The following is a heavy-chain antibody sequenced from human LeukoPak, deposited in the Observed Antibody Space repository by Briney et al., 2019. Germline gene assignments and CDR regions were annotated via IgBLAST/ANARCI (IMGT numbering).Heavy chain of an antibody. D-gene: IGHD6-19*01. CDR2: ISGSGGST. Sequence: GGSLRLSCAASGFTFSTYAMSWVRQAPGKGLEWVSTISGSGGSTYYADSVKGRFTISRDNSKNTLYLQVNSLRAEDTAVYYCAKGWAGYYFDSWGQGTRVTVSS. CDR1: GFTFSTYA. V-gene: IGHV3-23*01. CDR3: AKGWAGYYFDS. J-gene: IGHJ4*02.